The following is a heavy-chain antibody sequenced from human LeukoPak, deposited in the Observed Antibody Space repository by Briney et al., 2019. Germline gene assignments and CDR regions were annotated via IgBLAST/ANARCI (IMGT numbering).Heavy chain of an antibody. J-gene: IGHJ4*02. CDR2: FTRNDETT. CDR3: AKVKVVGYSTFDY. CDR1: GFSFSNWA. V-gene: IGHV3-23*01. D-gene: IGHD2-8*01. Sequence: SGGSLRLSCAASGFSFSNWAMSWVRQAPGKGLEWVSGFTRNDETTSYADSVKGRFTISRDNSKNTLYLQMSSLRAEDTAVYYCAKVKVVGYSTFDYWGQGALVTVSS.